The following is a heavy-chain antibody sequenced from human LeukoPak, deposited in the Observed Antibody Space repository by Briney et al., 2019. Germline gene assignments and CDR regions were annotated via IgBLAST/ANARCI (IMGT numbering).Heavy chain of an antibody. Sequence: GALVKVSCKASGYTFTGHYIHWVRQAPGQGLEWMGWINPKNAGTNFAQRFQGRVTMTRDTSISTAYMELSRLRSDDTALYYCARTLYISAVPGGFDYWGQGTLVTVSS. V-gene: IGHV1-2*02. D-gene: IGHD6-13*01. CDR1: GYTFTGHY. CDR3: ARTLYISAVPGGFDY. J-gene: IGHJ4*02. CDR2: INPKNAGT.